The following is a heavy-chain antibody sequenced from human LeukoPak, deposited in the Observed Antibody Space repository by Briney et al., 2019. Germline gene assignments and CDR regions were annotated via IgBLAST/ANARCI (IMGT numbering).Heavy chain of an antibody. D-gene: IGHD3-22*01. Sequence: GGSLRLSCAVSGFTFDDYAMHWVRQAPGKGLEWVSVISVSGLSTYYGDSVKGRFTISRDNSKNTLYLQMNSLRAEDTAVYYCAKNHNSNGYHTDDAFDVWGQGTMVTVSS. CDR2: ISVSGLST. V-gene: IGHV3-23*01. CDR3: AKNHNSNGYHTDDAFDV. CDR1: GFTFDDYA. J-gene: IGHJ3*01.